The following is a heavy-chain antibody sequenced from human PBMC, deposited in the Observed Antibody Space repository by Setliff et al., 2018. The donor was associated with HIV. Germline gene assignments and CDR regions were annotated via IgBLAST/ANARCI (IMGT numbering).Heavy chain of an antibody. V-gene: IGHV4-34*01. Sequence: SETLSLTCAVYGGSFSGYSWSWIRQPPGKGLEWIGEINHSGYTNYNPSLESRVTISVDTSKNQFSLKLSYVTAADTAVYYCARSTPSVGYISEHWGQGTLVTVSS. CDR3: ARSTPSVGYISEH. J-gene: IGHJ4*02. CDR1: GGSFSGYS. CDR2: INHSGYT. D-gene: IGHD5-12*01.